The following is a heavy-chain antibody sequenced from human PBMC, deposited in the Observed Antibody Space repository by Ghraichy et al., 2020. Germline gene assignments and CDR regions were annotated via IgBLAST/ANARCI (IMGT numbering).Heavy chain of an antibody. CDR2: IYHTENT. Sequence: SETLSLTCAVSGYSITRGYYWGWIRQPRGKGLECIGTIYHTENTYYSPSLKSRVTISVDTSKNQFSLKVSSVTAADTAVYYCARDDSSGWYYYWGQGTLVTVSS. CDR3: ARDDSSGWYYY. J-gene: IGHJ4*02. D-gene: IGHD6-19*01. V-gene: IGHV4-38-2*02. CDR1: GYSITRGYY.